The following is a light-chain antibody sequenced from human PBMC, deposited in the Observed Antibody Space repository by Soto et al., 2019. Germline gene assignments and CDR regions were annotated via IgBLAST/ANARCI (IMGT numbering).Light chain of an antibody. CDR1: QYISNN. CDR2: DAT. J-gene: IGKJ4*01. Sequence: DIQVTQSPSSLSASVGDRVTITCQTSQYISNNLNWYQHNPGRAPKLLISDATTLETGVPSRFRGSGSGTDFSLTITSLQAEDFATYYCLHYDDFPVLTFGGGTKVEIK. CDR3: LHYDDFPVLT. V-gene: IGKV1-33*01.